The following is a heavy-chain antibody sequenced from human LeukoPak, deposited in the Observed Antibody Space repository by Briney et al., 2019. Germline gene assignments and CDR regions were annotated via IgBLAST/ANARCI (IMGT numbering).Heavy chain of an antibody. CDR1: GFTFGDYA. CDR3: TRGYDSSGYPLFDY. J-gene: IGHJ4*02. D-gene: IGHD3-22*01. Sequence: PGGSLRLSCTASGFTFGDYAMSWFRQAPGKGLEWVGFIRSKAYGGTTEYAASVKGRFTISRDDSKSIAYLQMNSLKTEDTAVYYCTRGYDSSGYPLFDYWGQGTLVTVSS. CDR2: IRSKAYGGTT. V-gene: IGHV3-49*03.